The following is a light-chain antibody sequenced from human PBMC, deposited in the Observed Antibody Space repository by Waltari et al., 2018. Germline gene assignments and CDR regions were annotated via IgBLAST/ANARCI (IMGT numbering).Light chain of an antibody. Sequence: CRASGSVRRALIWYQQKPGQAPRLLIYDTSTRATGVPDRFSGSGSGTDFSLTISRLEPEDFAVYYCQHNVRLPVTFCQGTKVEIK. CDR3: QHNVRLPVT. CDR2: DTS. J-gene: IGKJ1*01. V-gene: IGKV3-20*01. CDR1: GSVRRA.